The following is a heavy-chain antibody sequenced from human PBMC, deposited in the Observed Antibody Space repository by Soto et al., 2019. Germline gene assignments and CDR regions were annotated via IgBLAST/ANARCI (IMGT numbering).Heavy chain of an antibody. Sequence: QLVESGGGLVKPGGSLRLSCAASGFFFTNAWMSWVRQAPGKGLEWVGRIKRRTDGGTKDYAAPVKGRFTISRDDSKNTLYLQMSSLKMEDTAVYYCTTSWDREHGDFDYWGQGTLVTVSS. CDR3: TTSWDREHGDFDY. V-gene: IGHV3-15*01. CDR1: GFFFTNAW. CDR2: IKRRTDGGTK. D-gene: IGHD1-26*01. J-gene: IGHJ4*02.